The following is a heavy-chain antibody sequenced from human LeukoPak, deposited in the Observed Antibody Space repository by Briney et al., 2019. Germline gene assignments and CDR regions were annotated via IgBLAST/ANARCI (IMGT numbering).Heavy chain of an antibody. Sequence: GGSLRLSCTASGFIFSDYSIHWVRQAPGKGLEWVSSISTGSTYKYFADSVKGRFTISRDNAKNSLYLQTNSLRAEDSAVYYCARGPTLIGVAGTWPLDYWGQGTLVTVSS. CDR2: ISTGSTYK. J-gene: IGHJ4*02. CDR3: ARGPTLIGVAGTWPLDY. CDR1: GFIFSDYS. V-gene: IGHV3-21*06. D-gene: IGHD6-19*01.